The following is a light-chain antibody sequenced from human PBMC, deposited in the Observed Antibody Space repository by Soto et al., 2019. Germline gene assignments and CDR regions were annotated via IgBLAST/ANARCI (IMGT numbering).Light chain of an antibody. V-gene: IGLV2-8*01. CDR1: SSDVGRYNY. CDR2: EVN. Sequence: QSALTQPPSASGSPGQSVTISCTGTSSDVGRYNYVSWYQQHPGKVPKVLIFEVNKRPSGVPDRFSGSKSGNTASLTVSGLQADDEADYYCSSYAGTFYVLRTGTKLTVL. J-gene: IGLJ1*01. CDR3: SSYAGTFYV.